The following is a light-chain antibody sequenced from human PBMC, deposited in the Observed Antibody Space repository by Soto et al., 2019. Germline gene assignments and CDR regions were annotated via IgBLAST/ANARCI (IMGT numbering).Light chain of an antibody. CDR1: QSVLYSSNNKNY. CDR3: QLYESTPPS. J-gene: IGKJ2*01. V-gene: IGKV4-1*01. Sequence: DIVMTQSPDSLAVSLGERATINCKSSQSVLYSSNNKNYLAWYQQRPGQPPKLLIYWASTRESGVPDRSSGSGSGTVFTLTIASLEAEDVAVYYSQLYESTPPSFGQGTKLEIK. CDR2: WAS.